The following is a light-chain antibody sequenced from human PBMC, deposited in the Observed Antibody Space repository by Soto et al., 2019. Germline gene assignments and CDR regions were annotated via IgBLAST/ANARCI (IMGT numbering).Light chain of an antibody. Sequence: IQLTQSPSSLSASVGDSVTITCWASQGITSYLAWYQQKPGKAPNLLIYGASTLQSGVPSRFSGSGSGTDFTLTISSLQAEDFATYYCQQTRSYPSTFGGGTKVDIK. CDR3: QQTRSYPST. CDR2: GAS. CDR1: QGITSY. J-gene: IGKJ4*01. V-gene: IGKV1-9*01.